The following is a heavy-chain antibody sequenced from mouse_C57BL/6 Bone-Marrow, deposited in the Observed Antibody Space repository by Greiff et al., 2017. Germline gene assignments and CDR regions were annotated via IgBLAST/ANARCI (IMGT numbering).Heavy chain of an antibody. Sequence: VQLQQSGPELVKPGASVKISCKASGYAFSSSWMNWVKQRPGKGLEWIGRIYPGDGDTNYNGKFKGKATLTADKSSSTAYMQLSSLTSEDSAVYFCARKGYYGNLYAMDYWGQGTSVTVSS. CDR1: GYAFSSSW. CDR3: ARKGYYGNLYAMDY. J-gene: IGHJ4*01. CDR2: IYPGDGDT. D-gene: IGHD2-1*01. V-gene: IGHV1-82*01.